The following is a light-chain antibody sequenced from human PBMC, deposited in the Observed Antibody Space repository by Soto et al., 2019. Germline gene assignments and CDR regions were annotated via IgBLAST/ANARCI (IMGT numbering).Light chain of an antibody. CDR3: KQYNNWPPRT. J-gene: IGKJ2*01. V-gene: IGKV3-15*01. Sequence: EIVMTQSPATLSVSPGERATLSCRASQSISNSLAWYQQKPGQAPILRIYGASTRATGIPARFSGSGSGTEFTLTISSLQSEDSAVYYCKQYNNWPPRTFGQGTKLEIK. CDR1: QSISNS. CDR2: GAS.